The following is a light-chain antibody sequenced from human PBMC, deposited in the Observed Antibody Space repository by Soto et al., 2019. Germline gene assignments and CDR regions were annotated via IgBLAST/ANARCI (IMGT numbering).Light chain of an antibody. J-gene: IGKJ5*01. CDR2: DAS. CDR1: QSVSTF. Sequence: EIGLSQSPSTLSLSPGERATLSCRASQSVSTFLAWYQQKPGQAPRLLIYDASNRATGIPARFSGSGSGTDFTLTISSLEPEDFAVYYCQQRSNRPPITFGQGTRLEIK. CDR3: QQRSNRPPIT. V-gene: IGKV3-11*01.